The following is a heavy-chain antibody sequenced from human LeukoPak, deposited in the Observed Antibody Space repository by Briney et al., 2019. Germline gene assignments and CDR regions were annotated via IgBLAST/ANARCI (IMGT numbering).Heavy chain of an antibody. J-gene: IGHJ4*02. V-gene: IGHV3-30*02. D-gene: IGHD5-12*01. CDR3: ARGPSGYHNT. CDR2: IRFDGSNNDGSDT. Sequence: PGGSLRLSCAASGFTFSTYGMHWVRQAPGKGLEWVSFIRFDGSNNDGSDTYYTDSVEGRFTISRDNSKNTLYLQMNSLRADDTAVYYCARGPSGYHNTGGQGTLVTVSS. CDR1: GFTFSTYG.